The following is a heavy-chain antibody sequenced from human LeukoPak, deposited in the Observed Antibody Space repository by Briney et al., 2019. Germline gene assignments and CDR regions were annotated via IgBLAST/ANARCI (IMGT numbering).Heavy chain of an antibody. CDR2: IIPILGTS. Sequence: SVKVSCKASGGIFSNNAITWVRQPPGQGLEWMGEIIPILGTSKYAQMFQGRVTITADESTSTAYMELSSLRSEDTAMYYCARADYDYFDPWGQGTLVTVSS. J-gene: IGHJ5*02. V-gene: IGHV1-69*01. D-gene: IGHD3-16*01. CDR3: ARADYDYFDP. CDR1: GGIFSNNA.